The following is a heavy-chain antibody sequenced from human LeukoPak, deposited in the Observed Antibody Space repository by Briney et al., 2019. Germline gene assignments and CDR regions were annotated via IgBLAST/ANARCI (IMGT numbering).Heavy chain of an antibody. CDR1: GDSISSSSYY. J-gene: IGHJ4*02. D-gene: IGHD2-15*01. CDR3: ARQPTYCSGGACYGLAFDY. CDR2: MYYSGSN. V-gene: IGHV4-39*07. Sequence: SETLSLTCAVSGDSISSSSYYWGWIRQPPGKGLEWIGSMYYSGSNHYNPSLKSRVTISVDMSKNHFSLRMSSVTAADTAVYYSARQPTYCSGGACYGLAFDYWGQGTLVTVSS.